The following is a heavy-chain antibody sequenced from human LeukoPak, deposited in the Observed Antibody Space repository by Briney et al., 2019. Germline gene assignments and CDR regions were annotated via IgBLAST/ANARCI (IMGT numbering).Heavy chain of an antibody. J-gene: IGHJ4*02. CDR1: GGTFSSYA. Sequence: GSSVKVSCKASGGTFSSYAISWVRQAPGQGLEWMGWISAYNGNTNYAQKLQGRVAMTTDTSTSTAYMELRSLRSDDTAVYYCARDSSGSYRDFDYWGQGTLVTVSS. CDR2: ISAYNGNT. CDR3: ARDSSGSYRDFDY. D-gene: IGHD1-26*01. V-gene: IGHV1-18*01.